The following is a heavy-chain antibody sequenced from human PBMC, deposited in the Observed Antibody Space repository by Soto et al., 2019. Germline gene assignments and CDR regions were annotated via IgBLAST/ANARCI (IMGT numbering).Heavy chain of an antibody. CDR2: ISYDGSNK. CDR3: ARGDTAMVTVYYGMDV. Sequence: QVQLVESGGGVVQPGRSLRLSCAASGFTFSSYAMHWVRQAPGKGLEWVAVISYDGSNKYYADSVKGRFTISRDNSKNTLYLQMNSLRAEDTAVYYCARGDTAMVTVYYGMDVWGQGTTFTVSS. D-gene: IGHD5-18*01. J-gene: IGHJ6*02. CDR1: GFTFSSYA. V-gene: IGHV3-30-3*01.